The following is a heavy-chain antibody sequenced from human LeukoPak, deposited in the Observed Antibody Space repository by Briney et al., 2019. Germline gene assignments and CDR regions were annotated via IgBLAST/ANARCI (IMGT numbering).Heavy chain of an antibody. D-gene: IGHD2-2*02. CDR1: GGTFSSYA. CDR3: ARDPRYCSSTGCYTGDY. J-gene: IGHJ4*02. Sequence: SVKVSCKASGGTFSSYAISWVRQAPGQGLEWMGRIIPILGIANYAQKFQGRVTITADKSTSTAYMELSSLRSEDTAVYYCARDPRYCSSTGCYTGDYWGQGTLVTVSS. V-gene: IGHV1-69*04. CDR2: IIPILGIA.